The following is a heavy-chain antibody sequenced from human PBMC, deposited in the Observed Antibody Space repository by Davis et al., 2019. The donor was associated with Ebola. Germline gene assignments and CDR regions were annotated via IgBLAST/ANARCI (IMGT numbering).Heavy chain of an antibody. CDR3: ARGGGVQGVISPYGMDV. J-gene: IGHJ6*02. D-gene: IGHD3-10*01. V-gene: IGHV1-46*01. Sequence: ASVKVSCKASGYTFTGYYMHWVRQAPGQGLEWMGIINPSGGSTSYAQKFQGRVTMTRDTSTSTVYMELSSLRSEDTAVYYCARGGGVQGVISPYGMDVWGQGTTVTVSS. CDR1: GYTFTGYY. CDR2: INPSGGST.